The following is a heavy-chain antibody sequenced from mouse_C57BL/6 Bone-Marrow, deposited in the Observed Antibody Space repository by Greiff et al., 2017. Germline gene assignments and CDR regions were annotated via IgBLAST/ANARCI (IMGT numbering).Heavy chain of an antibody. CDR2: IDPSDSYT. CDR1: GYTFTSYW. CDR3: ARRHYGSSYAMDY. Sequence: VQLQQPGAELVRPGTSVKLSCKASGYTFTSYWMHWVKQRPGQGLEWIGVIDPSDSYTNYNQKFKGKATLTVDTSSSTAYMQLSSLTSEDSAVYYCARRHYGSSYAMDYWGQGTSVTVSS. D-gene: IGHD1-1*01. J-gene: IGHJ4*01. V-gene: IGHV1-59*01.